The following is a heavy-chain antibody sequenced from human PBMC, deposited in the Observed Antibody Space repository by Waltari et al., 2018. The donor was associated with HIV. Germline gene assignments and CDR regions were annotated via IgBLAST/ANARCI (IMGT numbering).Heavy chain of an antibody. CDR2: MRRSSSSI. J-gene: IGHJ4*02. D-gene: IGHD7-27*01. Sequence: EVQLVESGGGLVQPGGSLRLSCAASGFTFSNYTMNWVRQDPGKGREWVSYMRRSSSSIFYADSVKGRFTISRDNAKNALYLQMNSLRVEDTAVYYCARDINGGWGYWGQGTLVTVAS. CDR1: GFTFSNYT. CDR3: ARDINGGWGY. V-gene: IGHV3-48*01.